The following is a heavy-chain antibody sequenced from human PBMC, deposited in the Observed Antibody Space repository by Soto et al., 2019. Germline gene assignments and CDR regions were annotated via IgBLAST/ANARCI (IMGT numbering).Heavy chain of an antibody. CDR3: ARSMVRGGWFDP. V-gene: IGHV4-34*01. CDR1: GSSLGAFH. D-gene: IGHD3-10*01. J-gene: IGHJ5*02. CDR2: IYHTGRD. Sequence: QVHLEQWGAGLLKPSETLSLTCAIYGSSLGAFHWTWIRQPPGKGLEWIGYIYHTGRDYYEPSLKSRATISIDTSKNQFSLKLNSVTAADTAVYYCARSMVRGGWFDPWGQGTLVTVSS.